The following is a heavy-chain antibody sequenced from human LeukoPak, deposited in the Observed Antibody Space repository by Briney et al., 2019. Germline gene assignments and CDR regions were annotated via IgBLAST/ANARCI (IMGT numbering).Heavy chain of an antibody. Sequence: PGGSLRLSCAASGFTFSTYAMSWVRQAPGKGLEWVSVIGGSDDSTYYAGSVKGRFTISRDNSKNTLYLQMNGLRAEDTAVYYCAKAPGGSCYSASDYWGQGTLVSVSS. CDR2: IGGSDDST. D-gene: IGHD2-15*01. CDR1: GFTFSTYA. V-gene: IGHV3-23*01. J-gene: IGHJ4*02. CDR3: AKAPGGSCYSASDY.